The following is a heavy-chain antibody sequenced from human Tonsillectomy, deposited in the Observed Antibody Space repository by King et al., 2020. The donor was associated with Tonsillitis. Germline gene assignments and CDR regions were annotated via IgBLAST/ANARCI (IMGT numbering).Heavy chain of an antibody. CDR2: ISHDGSNK. D-gene: IGHD7-27*01. J-gene: IGHJ4*02. CDR1: GFTFSTYG. V-gene: IGHV3-30*18. Sequence: VQLVESGGGVVQPGRSLRLSCAASGFTFSTYGMHWVRQAPGKGLEWVAVISHDGSNKYYADSVKGRFTISRDNSKNTVYLQMNSLRAEETAVFYCAKDIMADWGSVYPVGDLDYWGQGTLVTVSS. CDR3: AKDIMADWGSVYPVGDLDY.